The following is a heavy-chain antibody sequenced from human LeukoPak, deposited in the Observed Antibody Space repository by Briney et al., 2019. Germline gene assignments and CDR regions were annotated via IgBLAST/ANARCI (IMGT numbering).Heavy chain of an antibody. Sequence: SETLSLTCTVSGGSISSYYWSWIRQPPGKGLEWIGYIYTSGTITYNPSLKSRVTISVDTSKNQFSLKLSSVTAADTAVYYCARGIIVGATWGENDNRFDPWGQGTLVTVSS. CDR2: IYTSGTI. J-gene: IGHJ5*02. V-gene: IGHV4-59*01. D-gene: IGHD1-26*01. CDR3: ARGIIVGATWGENDNRFDP. CDR1: GGSISSYY.